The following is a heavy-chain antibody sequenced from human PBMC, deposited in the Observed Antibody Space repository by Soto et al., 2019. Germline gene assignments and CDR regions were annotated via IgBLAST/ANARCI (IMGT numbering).Heavy chain of an antibody. D-gene: IGHD5-18*01. CDR3: ASFHLGTAMGLNWFDP. CDR2: IYSGGST. CDR1: GFTVSSNY. J-gene: IGHJ5*02. V-gene: IGHV3-53*01. Sequence: GVLRLSCAASGFTVSSNYMSWVRQAPGKGLEWVSVIYSGGSTYYADSVKGRFTISRDNSKNTLYLQMNSLRAEDTAVYYCASFHLGTAMGLNWFDPWGQGTLVTVSS.